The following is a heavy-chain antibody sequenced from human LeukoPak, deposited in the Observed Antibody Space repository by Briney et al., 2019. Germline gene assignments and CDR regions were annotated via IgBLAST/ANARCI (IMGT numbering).Heavy chain of an antibody. V-gene: IGHV3-23*01. CDR3: AREMATITYAFDI. D-gene: IGHD5-24*01. Sequence: PGGSLRLSCAASGFTFSSYALSWVRQAPGKGLEWVSAISESGGTRNYVDSVKGRFTISRDNSKNTLYLQMSSLRAEDTAVYYYAREMATITYAFDIWGQGTMVTVSS. CDR2: ISESGGTR. CDR1: GFTFSSYA. J-gene: IGHJ3*02.